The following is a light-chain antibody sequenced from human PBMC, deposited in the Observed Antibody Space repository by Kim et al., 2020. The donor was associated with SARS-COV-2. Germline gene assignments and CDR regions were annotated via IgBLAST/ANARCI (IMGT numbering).Light chain of an antibody. CDR3: QQYAGSPWT. Sequence: IVLTQSPGTLSFSPGEGATLSCRASQSVSSSYLAWYQHKPGQAPRLLVYGASNRATGIPDRFSGSGSGTDFTLTIGRLEPEDFAVYYCQQYAGSPWTFCQGTKVEIK. V-gene: IGKV3-20*01. CDR1: QSVSSSY. CDR2: GAS. J-gene: IGKJ1*01.